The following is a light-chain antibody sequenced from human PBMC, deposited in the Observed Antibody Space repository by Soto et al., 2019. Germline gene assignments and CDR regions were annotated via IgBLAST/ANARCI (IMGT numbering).Light chain of an antibody. J-gene: IGKJ1*01. V-gene: IGKV1-5*01. CDR3: QHYYSYST. CDR1: QSISSW. CDR2: DAS. Sequence: DIHLTQSPSTLSASVGDRVTITCRASQSISSWLAWYQQKAGKAPKLLISDASNLHIGVPSRFRGGGSGTEFTFTIKSLQPDYFATSYWQHYYSYSTFGQGTKVEIK.